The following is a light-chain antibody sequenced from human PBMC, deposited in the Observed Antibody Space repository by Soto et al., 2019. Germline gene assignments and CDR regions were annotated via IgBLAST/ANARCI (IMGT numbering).Light chain of an antibody. CDR1: PSLSSSY. CDR3: QQYGSSGT. V-gene: IGKV3-20*01. J-gene: IGKJ1*01. CDR2: GAC. Sequence: EIVLTQSPGTLSLSPGERATPTCSASPSLSSSYLAWSRQQRGQAPRLLFYGACRRATGIPDRCSGSGCGAVFTLTISRLEPEDVAEYYCQQYGSSGTFGQGTKVDIK.